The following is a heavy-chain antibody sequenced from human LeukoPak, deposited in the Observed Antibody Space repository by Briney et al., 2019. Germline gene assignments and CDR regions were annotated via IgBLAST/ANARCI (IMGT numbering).Heavy chain of an antibody. CDR3: ARVLRIAVAGSKYYFDY. J-gene: IGHJ4*02. Sequence: SETLSLTCTVSGGSISSSSYYWGWIRQPPGKGLEWIGSIYYSGSTYYNPSLKSRVTISVDTSKNQFSLKLSSVTAADTAVYYCARVLRIAVAGSKYYFDYWGQGTLVTVSS. D-gene: IGHD6-19*01. V-gene: IGHV4-39*07. CDR2: IYYSGST. CDR1: GGSISSSSYY.